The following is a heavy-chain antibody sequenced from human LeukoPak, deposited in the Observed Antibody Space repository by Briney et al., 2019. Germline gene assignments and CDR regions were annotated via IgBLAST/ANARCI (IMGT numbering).Heavy chain of an antibody. D-gene: IGHD7-27*01. J-gene: IGHJ3*02. V-gene: IGHV4-34*01. CDR3: AISKRYWGDAFDI. CDR1: GGSFSGYY. Sequence: PSETLSLTCAVYGGSFSGYYWSWIRQPPGKGLEWIGEINHSGSTNYNPSLKSRVTISVDTSKNQFSLKLSSVTAADTAVYYRAISKRYWGDAFDIWGQGTTVTVSS. CDR2: INHSGST.